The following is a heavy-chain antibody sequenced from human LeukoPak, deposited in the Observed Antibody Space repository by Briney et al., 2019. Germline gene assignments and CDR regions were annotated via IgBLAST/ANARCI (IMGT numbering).Heavy chain of an antibody. D-gene: IGHD2-15*01. J-gene: IGHJ4*02. CDR2: ITSGGNT. CDR1: GFIFSNYA. Sequence: GGSLRLSCAASGFIFSNYAMTWVRQAPGKGLQWVSTITSGGNTYYADSVKGRFTISRDNSKNTLYLQMNGLRAEDTAVYYCAKYCSGGNCYSGLYWGQGTLVTVSS. CDR3: AKYCSGGNCYSGLY. V-gene: IGHV3-23*01.